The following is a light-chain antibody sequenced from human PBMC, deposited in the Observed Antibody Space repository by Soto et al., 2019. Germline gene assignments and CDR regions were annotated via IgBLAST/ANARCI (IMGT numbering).Light chain of an antibody. J-gene: IGKJ1*01. CDR2: GAV. CDR3: HQYDNWWT. CDR1: QTVTNRY. Sequence: EIVLTQSPGTLSVSPGESGTLSCSAIQTVTNRYLAWYQQKPGQAPRLLIYGAVSRPTGIPDRFSGSGSGTDFSLSITGLQSEDSAVYYCHQYDNWWTFGQGTKV. V-gene: IGKV3-20*01.